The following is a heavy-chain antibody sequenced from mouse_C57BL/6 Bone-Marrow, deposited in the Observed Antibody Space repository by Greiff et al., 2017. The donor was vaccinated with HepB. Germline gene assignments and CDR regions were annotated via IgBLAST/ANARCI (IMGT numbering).Heavy chain of an antibody. CDR1: GFTFSDYG. J-gene: IGHJ2*01. V-gene: IGHV5-17*01. Sequence: DVMLVESGGGLVKPGGSLKLSCAASGFTFSDYGMHWVRQAPEKGLEWVAYISSGSSTIYYADTVKGRFTISRDNAKNTLFLQMTSLRSEDTAMYYCARLGMITYYFDYWGQGTTLTVSS. CDR3: ARLGMITYYFDY. CDR2: ISSGSSTI. D-gene: IGHD2-4*01.